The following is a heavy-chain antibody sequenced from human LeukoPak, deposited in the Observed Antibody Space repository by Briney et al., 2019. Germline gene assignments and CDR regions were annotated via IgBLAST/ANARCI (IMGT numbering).Heavy chain of an antibody. CDR1: GGTISSYY. CDR2: ISDIGSI. Sequence: SETPSLTCTVSGGTISSYYWSWIRQPPGKGLEWIAYISDIGSINYNPSLKSRVTISLDTSKNQFSLKLSSVTAADTAVYYCAGHHPRNTVDFWGQGTLVTVSS. CDR3: AGHHPRNTVDF. J-gene: IGHJ4*02. V-gene: IGHV4-59*08. D-gene: IGHD2/OR15-2a*01.